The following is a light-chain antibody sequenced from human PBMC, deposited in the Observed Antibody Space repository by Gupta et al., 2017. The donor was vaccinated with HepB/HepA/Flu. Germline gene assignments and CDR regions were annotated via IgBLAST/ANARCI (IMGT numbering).Light chain of an antibody. J-gene: IGLJ2*01. CDR1: NIGSKS. V-gene: IGLV3-21*02. Sequence: SYVMTQPPSLSVAPGQTARLTCGGNNIGSKSVHWYQQKPGQAPPLVVYDDNDRPSGIPERVSGFNSGNMATLTISGVEVGDEADYYCQVWHSSSDQVVFGGGTKLTVL. CDR3: QVWHSSSDQVV. CDR2: DDN.